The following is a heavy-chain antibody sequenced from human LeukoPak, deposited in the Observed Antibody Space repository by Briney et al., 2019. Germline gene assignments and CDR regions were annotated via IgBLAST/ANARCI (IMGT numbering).Heavy chain of an antibody. J-gene: IGHJ4*02. Sequence: ASVKVSCKASGYTFTRYDINWVRQATGQGLEWMGWMNPKSGNTGHAQKFQGRVTITRDTSISTVYMELSSLRSEDTAVYYCARQTTVTTFLVDYWGQGTLVTVSS. D-gene: IGHD4-17*01. CDR3: ARQTTVTTFLVDY. V-gene: IGHV1-8*03. CDR1: GYTFTRYD. CDR2: MNPKSGNT.